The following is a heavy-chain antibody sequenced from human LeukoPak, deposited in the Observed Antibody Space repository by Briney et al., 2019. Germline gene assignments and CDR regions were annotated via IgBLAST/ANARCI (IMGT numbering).Heavy chain of an antibody. V-gene: IGHV4-28*06. CDR2: IYYIGIA. CDR1: GYAISSSNW. Sequence: SETLSLTCVVSGYAISSSNWCGWIRQPPGKELEWIGYIYYIGIADYNPSLKSRVAMSIHTSKNQFSLKVTSVSALDTAVYYCAGGGNYYWAPDYWGQGTLVTVDS. D-gene: IGHD3-10*01. CDR3: AGGGNYYWAPDY. J-gene: IGHJ4*02.